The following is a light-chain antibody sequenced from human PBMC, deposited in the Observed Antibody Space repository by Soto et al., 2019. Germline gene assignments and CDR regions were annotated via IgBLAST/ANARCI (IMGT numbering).Light chain of an antibody. V-gene: IGKV3-15*01. CDR2: GAF. J-gene: IGKJ4*01. CDR3: QQYKNWPPLT. CDR1: QSVSYN. Sequence: EIVMTQSPATLSVSPGETATLSCRASQSVSYNLAWYQQKPGQGPRLLIYGAFTRATGIPARFSGSGSGTEFTPTISSLQSEDFPFYYCQQYKNWPPLTFGGGTKVEIK.